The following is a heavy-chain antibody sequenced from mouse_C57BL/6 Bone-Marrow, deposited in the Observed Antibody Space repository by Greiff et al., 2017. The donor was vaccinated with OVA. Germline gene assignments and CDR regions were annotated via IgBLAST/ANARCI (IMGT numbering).Heavy chain of an antibody. CDR2: IDPENGDT. D-gene: IGHD1-1*02. CDR3: TVYGSFAY. J-gene: IGHJ3*01. CDR1: GFNIKDDY. Sequence: EVKLQESGAELVRPGASVKLSCTASGFNIKDDYMHWVKQRPEQGLEWIGWIDPENGDTESASKFQGKATITADTSSNTAYLQLSSLTSEDTAVYYCTVYGSFAYWGQGTLVTVSA. V-gene: IGHV14-4*01.